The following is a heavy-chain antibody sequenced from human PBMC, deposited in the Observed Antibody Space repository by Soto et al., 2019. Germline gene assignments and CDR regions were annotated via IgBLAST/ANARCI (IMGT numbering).Heavy chain of an antibody. CDR2: VHHSWGS. V-gene: IGHV4-59*08. D-gene: IGHD3-10*01. CDR3: ARQGFGPLHGLVDV. Sequence: QVQLQESGPGLVKPSETLSLSCTVSGGSISSYYWSWFRQSPGKRMELLGYVHHSWGSSYNPSLQTRVAISLDTSKRQFSLKVTSVTATDTAVYYCARQGFGPLHGLVDVWGQGTTVTVSS. CDR1: GGSISSYY. J-gene: IGHJ6*02.